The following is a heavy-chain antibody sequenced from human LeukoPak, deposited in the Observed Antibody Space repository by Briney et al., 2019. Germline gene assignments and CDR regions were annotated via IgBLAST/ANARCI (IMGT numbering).Heavy chain of an antibody. V-gene: IGHV3-21*03. CDR1: GFTFSIYS. CDR2: ITSSSNYI. J-gene: IGHJ4*02. CDR3: ARDRGYFDN. Sequence: PGGSLRLSCAGSGFTFSIYSMNWLRQAPGKGLEWLSSITSSSNYIYYAASVKGRFTISRDNVKNSLYLQMNSLRAEDTAMYYCARDRGYFDNWGQGTLVTVSS.